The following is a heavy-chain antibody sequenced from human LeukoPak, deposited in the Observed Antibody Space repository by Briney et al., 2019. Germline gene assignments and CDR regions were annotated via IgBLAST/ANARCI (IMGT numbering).Heavy chain of an antibody. CDR2: ISNDGFSK. CDR1: GFTFNTYG. V-gene: IGHV3-30*18. J-gene: IGHJ4*02. Sequence: GRSLRLSCVASGFTFNTYGMHWVRQAPGKGLEWVAGISNDGFSKDYADSVKGRFTISRDNSRNTMYLQMNSLRVEDTAVYYCAKAAYRTSTGCHFSGYAQRPLDSWCQGTLITVSS. D-gene: IGHD6-25*01. CDR3: AKAAYRTSTGCHFSGYAQRPLDS.